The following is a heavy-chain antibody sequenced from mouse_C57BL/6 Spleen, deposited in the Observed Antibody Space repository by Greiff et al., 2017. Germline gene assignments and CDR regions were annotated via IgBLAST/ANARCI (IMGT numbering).Heavy chain of an antibody. J-gene: IGHJ4*01. CDR3: ARSSYDGYYEAMDY. CDR2: IYPRSGNT. CDR1: GYTFTSYG. Sequence: QVQLQQSGAELARPGASVKLSCKASGYTFTSYGISWVKQRPGQGLEWIGEIYPRSGNTYYNEKFKGKATLTADKSSSTAYMELRSLTSEDSAVYFCARSSYDGYYEAMDYWGQGTSVTVSS. D-gene: IGHD2-3*01. V-gene: IGHV1-81*01.